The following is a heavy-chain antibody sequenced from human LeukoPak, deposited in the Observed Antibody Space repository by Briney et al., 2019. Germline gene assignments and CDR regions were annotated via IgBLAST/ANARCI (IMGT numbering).Heavy chain of an antibody. D-gene: IGHD4-17*01. CDR3: ARQGGGDFVDS. CDR1: NGSITSTSYY. Sequence: SETLSLTCFVSNGSITSTSYYWAWIRQSPGKGLEWIGTTSSGGSAYYKTSLKSRVTISVDTSKTQLSLRLTSVTAVDTAVYYCARQGGGDFVDSWGQGTLVSVS. J-gene: IGHJ4*02. CDR2: TSSGGSA. V-gene: IGHV4-39*01.